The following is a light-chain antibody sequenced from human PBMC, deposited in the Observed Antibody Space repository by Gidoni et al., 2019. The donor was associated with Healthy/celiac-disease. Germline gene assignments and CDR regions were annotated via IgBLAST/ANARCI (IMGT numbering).Light chain of an antibody. V-gene: IGKV3-11*01. CDR3: QQRSNWPLT. CDR2: DAS. J-gene: IGKJ4*01. Sequence: IVLPQPPATLSLSPGERATLSCRASQSVSSSLAWYQQKPGQAPRLLIYDASNRATGIPARFSGSGSGTDFTLTISSLEPEDFAVYYCQQRSNWPLTFXGXTKVEIK. CDR1: QSVSSS.